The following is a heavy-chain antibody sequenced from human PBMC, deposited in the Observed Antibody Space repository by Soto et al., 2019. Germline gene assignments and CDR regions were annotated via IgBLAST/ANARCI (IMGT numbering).Heavy chain of an antibody. CDR3: ARDKDWAFDY. D-gene: IGHD3-9*01. Sequence: PGGSLRLSCVASGFTFRRYSIVLVRQAPGKGLEWVSYIFTTGTTMYYADSVKGRFTVSRDNAKNSVFLLLNSLRAEDTAVYYCARDKDWAFDYWGQGTLVTVSS. CDR1: GFTFRRYS. CDR2: IFTTGTTM. V-gene: IGHV3-48*04. J-gene: IGHJ4*02.